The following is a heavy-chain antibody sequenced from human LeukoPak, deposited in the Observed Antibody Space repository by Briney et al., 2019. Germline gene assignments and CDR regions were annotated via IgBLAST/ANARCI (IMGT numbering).Heavy chain of an antibody. V-gene: IGHV3-21*01. CDR3: AKSITARTFYFDY. Sequence: PGGSLRLSCAASGFTFSSYAMNWVRQAPGKGLEWVSSISSGSSYIYYADSVKGRFTISRDNAKNSLYLQMNSLRDEDTAVYYCAKSITARTFYFDYWGQGTLVTVSS. J-gene: IGHJ4*02. CDR2: ISSGSSYI. D-gene: IGHD6-6*01. CDR1: GFTFSSYA.